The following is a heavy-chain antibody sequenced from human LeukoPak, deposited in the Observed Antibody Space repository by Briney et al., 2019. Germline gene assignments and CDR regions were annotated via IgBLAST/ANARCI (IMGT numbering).Heavy chain of an antibody. D-gene: IGHD3-16*01. Sequence: GESLKTSCKGSGYSFTSYWIGWVRQMPGKGLEWMGIIYPGDSDTRYSPSFQGQVTISADKSISTAYLQWSSLKASDTAMYYCARRSAIDYVWGSYFAFDIWGQGTMVTVSS. J-gene: IGHJ3*02. CDR2: IYPGDSDT. CDR1: GYSFTSYW. CDR3: ARRSAIDYVWGSYFAFDI. V-gene: IGHV5-51*01.